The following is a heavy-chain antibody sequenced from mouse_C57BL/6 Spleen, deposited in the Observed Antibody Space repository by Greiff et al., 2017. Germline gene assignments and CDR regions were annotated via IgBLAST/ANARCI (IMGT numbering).Heavy chain of an antibody. Sequence: VQLQQPGAELVKPGASVKMSCKASGYTFTSYWITWVKQRPGQGLEWIGDIYPGSGSTNYNEKFKSKATLTVDTSSSTAYMQLSSLTSEDSAVYYCARSSYDYDGGAYWGQGTLVTVSA. J-gene: IGHJ3*01. CDR3: ARSSYDYDGGAY. CDR2: IYPGSGST. D-gene: IGHD2-4*01. CDR1: GYTFTSYW. V-gene: IGHV1-55*01.